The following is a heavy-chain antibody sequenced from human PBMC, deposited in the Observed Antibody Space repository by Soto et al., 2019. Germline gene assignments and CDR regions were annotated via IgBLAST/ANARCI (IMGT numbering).Heavy chain of an antibody. V-gene: IGHV3-30*18. CDR3: AKQRGYTYGPGPFDY. D-gene: IGHD5-18*01. Sequence: PGGSLRLSCAASGFTFSSYGMHWVRQAPGKGLEWVAVISYDGNKKEYADSVKGRFTISRDNSKNTLYLQMNSLRAEDTAVHYCAKQRGYTYGPGPFDYWGQGTLVTVSS. CDR2: ISYDGNKK. J-gene: IGHJ4*02. CDR1: GFTFSSYG.